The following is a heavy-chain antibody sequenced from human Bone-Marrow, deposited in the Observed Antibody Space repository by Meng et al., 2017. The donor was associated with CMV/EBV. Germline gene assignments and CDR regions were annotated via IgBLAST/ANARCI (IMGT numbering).Heavy chain of an antibody. J-gene: IGHJ4*02. Sequence: GGSLRLSCAASGFTFSGSAMHWVRQASGKGLEWVSYISSSGSTIYYADSVKGRFTISRDNAKNSLYLQMNSLRAEDTAVYYCARDYLDYGDSEGDYWGQGTLVTSPQ. CDR2: ISSSGSTI. D-gene: IGHD4-17*01. CDR1: GFTFSGSA. V-gene: IGHV3-48*04. CDR3: ARDYLDYGDSEGDY.